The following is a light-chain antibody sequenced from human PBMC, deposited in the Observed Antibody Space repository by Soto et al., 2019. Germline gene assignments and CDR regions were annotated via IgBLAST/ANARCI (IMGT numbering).Light chain of an antibody. CDR1: SSNIGAGYA. V-gene: IGLV1-40*01. CDR3: SAYTGANTYV. J-gene: IGLJ1*01. Sequence: QSVLTQPPSVSGAPGQRVTISCTGSSSNIGAGYAVHWYQQLPGTAPKLLIYDNNNRPSGVPDRFSGSESGTSASLAITGLQAEDEADYYCSAYTGANTYVFGTGTKLTVL. CDR2: DNN.